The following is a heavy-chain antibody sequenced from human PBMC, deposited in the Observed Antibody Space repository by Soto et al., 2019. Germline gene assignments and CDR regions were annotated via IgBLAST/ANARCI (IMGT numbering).Heavy chain of an antibody. CDR2: IYPGDSDT. V-gene: IGHV5-51*01. D-gene: IGHD1-20*01. CDR3: ARGNRYTPLYYYYMDV. CDR1: GYSFTSYW. Sequence: GESLKISCKGSGYSFTSYWIGWVRQMPGKGLEWMGIIYPGDSDTRYSPSFQGQVTISADKSISTAYLQWSSLKASDTAMYYCARGNRYTPLYYYYMDVWGKGTTVTVSS. J-gene: IGHJ6*03.